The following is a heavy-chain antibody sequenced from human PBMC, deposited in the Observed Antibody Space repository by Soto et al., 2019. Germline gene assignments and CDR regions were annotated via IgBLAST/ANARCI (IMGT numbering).Heavy chain of an antibody. Sequence: PGGSLRLSCAASGLTFSSYAMSWVRQAPGKGLEWVSAISGSGGSTYYADSVKGRFTISRDNSKNTLYLQMNSLRSEDTAVYYCAKDSIVVVTYFVYWGQGTLVTVSS. CDR3: AKDSIVVVTYFVY. D-gene: IGHD2-21*02. V-gene: IGHV3-23*01. J-gene: IGHJ4*02. CDR2: ISGSGGST. CDR1: GLTFSSYA.